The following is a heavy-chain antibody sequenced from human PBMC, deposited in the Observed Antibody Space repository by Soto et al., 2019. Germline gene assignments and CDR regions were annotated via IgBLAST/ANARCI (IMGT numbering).Heavy chain of an antibody. CDR2: ISSDGSNE. Sequence: QVQLVESGGGVVQPGRSLRLSCAASGFTFSTYDMHWVRQAPGKGLEWVAVISSDGSNEYYADSVKGRFTISRDNSKNTLYVQMNSRRAEDTPVYYCAKDLGDSSADDGADYWGQGTLVTVSS. CDR3: AKDLGDSSADDGADY. V-gene: IGHV3-30*18. CDR1: GFTFSTYD. J-gene: IGHJ4*02. D-gene: IGHD6-25*01.